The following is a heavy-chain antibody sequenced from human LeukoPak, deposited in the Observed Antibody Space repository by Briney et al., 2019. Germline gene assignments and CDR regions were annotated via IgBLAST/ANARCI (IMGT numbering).Heavy chain of an antibody. CDR2: INAGNGNT. Sequence: GASVKVSCTASGYTFTSYAMHWVRQAPGQRLEWMGWINAGNGNTKYSQKFQGRVTITRDTSASTAYMELSSLRSEDTAVYYCARDPESGSYFFDYWGQGTLVTVSS. D-gene: IGHD1-26*01. V-gene: IGHV1-3*01. CDR1: GYTFTSYA. J-gene: IGHJ4*02. CDR3: ARDPESGSYFFDY.